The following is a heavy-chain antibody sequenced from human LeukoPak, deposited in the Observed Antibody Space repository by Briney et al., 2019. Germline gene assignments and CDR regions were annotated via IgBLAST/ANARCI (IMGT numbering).Heavy chain of an antibody. J-gene: IGHJ4*02. CDR1: GFTFSSYS. Sequence: GGSLRLSCAASGFTFSSYSMNWVRQAPGKGLEWVSSISSSSYIYYADSVKGRFTISRDNAKNSLYLQMNSLRAEDTAVYYCARGNYDILTGLSNHFDYWGQGTLVTVSS. V-gene: IGHV3-21*01. CDR2: ISSSSYI. D-gene: IGHD3-9*01. CDR3: ARGNYDILTGLSNHFDY.